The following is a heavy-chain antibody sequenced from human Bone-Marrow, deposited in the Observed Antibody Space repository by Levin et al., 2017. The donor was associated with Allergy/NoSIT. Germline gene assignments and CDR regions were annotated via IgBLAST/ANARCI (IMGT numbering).Heavy chain of an antibody. J-gene: IGHJ6*02. CDR3: ARVDGSGRPRSHFYYNMDV. CDR2: ISKDGSNK. V-gene: IGHV3-30*03. D-gene: IGHD6-19*01. CDR1: GFTFSSYG. Sequence: PAGGSLRLSCAASGFTFSSYGMHWVRQAPGKGLEWVAFISKDGSNKYYVDSVKGRFTISRDNSKNTLSLQMNSLRAGDTAVYYCARVDGSGRPRSHFYYNMDVWGQGTTVTVSS.